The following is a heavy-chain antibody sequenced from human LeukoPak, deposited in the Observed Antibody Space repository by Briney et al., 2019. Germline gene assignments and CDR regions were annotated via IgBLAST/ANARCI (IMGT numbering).Heavy chain of an antibody. J-gene: IGHJ6*02. Sequence: ASVKVSCKASGYTFTGYYMHWVRQAPGQGLEWMGWINPNSGGTNYAQKFQGRVTMTRDTSISTAYMELSRLRSDDTAVYYCARDLRYYDILTGPDYGMDVWGQGTTVTVSS. CDR2: INPNSGGT. V-gene: IGHV1-2*02. CDR3: ARDLRYYDILTGPDYGMDV. CDR1: GYTFTGYY. D-gene: IGHD3-9*01.